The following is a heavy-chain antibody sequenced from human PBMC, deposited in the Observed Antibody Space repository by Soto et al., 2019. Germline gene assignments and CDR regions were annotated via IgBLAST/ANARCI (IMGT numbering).Heavy chain of an antibody. V-gene: IGHV3-23*01. CDR2: ISGSGGST. D-gene: IGHD5-12*01. CDR3: ANGNKGTIEATIITALDY. Sequence: EVQLLESGGGLVQPGGSLRLSCAASGFTFSSYAMSWVRQAPGKGLEWVSAISGSGGSTYYADSVKGRFSISRDNSQNTLDLPMSCPGAESTALDYWANGNKGTIEATIITALDYCGRGTLVTFSS. CDR1: GFTFSSYA. J-gene: IGHJ4*02.